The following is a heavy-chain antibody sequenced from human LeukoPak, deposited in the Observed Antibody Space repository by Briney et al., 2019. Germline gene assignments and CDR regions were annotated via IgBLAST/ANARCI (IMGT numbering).Heavy chain of an antibody. CDR3: AREVVLSTSAWFEY. J-gene: IGHJ4*02. CDR2: IKEDGTEK. Sequence: GGSLRLSCAVSGFTFSSYWMSWVRQAPGKGLEWVANIKEDGTEKYYQDSVKGRFTISRDNAKNSLYLQMNSLRAEDTAVYYCAREVVLSTSAWFEYWGQGALVTVSS. D-gene: IGHD3-22*01. CDR1: GFTFSSYW. V-gene: IGHV3-7*01.